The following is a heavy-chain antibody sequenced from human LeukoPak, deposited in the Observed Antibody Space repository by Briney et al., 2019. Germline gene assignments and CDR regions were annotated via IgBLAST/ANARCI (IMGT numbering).Heavy chain of an antibody. CDR3: AKDITTGTTVESAFDI. V-gene: IGHV3-9*03. Sequence: GRSLRLSCAASGFTFDDYAMHWVRQAPGKGLEWVSGISWNSGSIGYADSVKGRFTISRDNAKNSLYLQMNSLRAEDMALYYCAKDITTGTTVESAFDIWGQGTMVTVSS. CDR1: GFTFDDYA. CDR2: ISWNSGSI. D-gene: IGHD1-1*01. J-gene: IGHJ3*02.